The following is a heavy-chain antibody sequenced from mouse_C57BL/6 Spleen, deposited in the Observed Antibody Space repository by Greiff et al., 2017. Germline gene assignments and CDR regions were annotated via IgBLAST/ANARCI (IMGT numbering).Heavy chain of an antibody. CDR2: IYPGDGDT. Sequence: VKLMASGAELVKPGASVKISCKASGYAFSSYWMNWVKQRPGKGLEWIGQIYPGDGDTNYNGKFKGKATLTADKSSSTAYMQLSSLTSEDSAVYFCARDELGRSFAYWGQGTLVTVSA. CDR3: ARDELGRSFAY. V-gene: IGHV1-80*01. D-gene: IGHD4-1*01. J-gene: IGHJ3*01. CDR1: GYAFSSYW.